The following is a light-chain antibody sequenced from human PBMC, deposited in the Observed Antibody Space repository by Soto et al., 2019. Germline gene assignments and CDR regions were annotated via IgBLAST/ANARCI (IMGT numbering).Light chain of an antibody. CDR2: WAS. CDR1: RSVLYSSNNKDY. CDR3: QQYYITPRT. J-gene: IGKJ1*01. Sequence: SPLSCKSSRSVLYSSNNKDYLAWYQQKPGQPPKLLIYWASTRESGVPDRFSGSGSGTDFTLTISSLQAEDVAVYYCQQYYITPRTFGQGTKVEVK. V-gene: IGKV4-1*01.